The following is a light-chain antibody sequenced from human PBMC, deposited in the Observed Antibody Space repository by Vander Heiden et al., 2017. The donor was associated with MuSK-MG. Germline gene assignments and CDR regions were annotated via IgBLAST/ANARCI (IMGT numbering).Light chain of an antibody. J-gene: IGLJ2*01. CDR2: QDS. V-gene: IGLV3-1*01. Sequence: SYELTQPPSVSVSPGQTASITCSGDKLGDKYACWYQQKPGQSPVLVIYQDSKRSSGFPERFSGYNSGNTATLTISGTQAMDEADYYCQAWDSSTVVFGGGTKLTVL. CDR1: KLGDKY. CDR3: QAWDSSTVV.